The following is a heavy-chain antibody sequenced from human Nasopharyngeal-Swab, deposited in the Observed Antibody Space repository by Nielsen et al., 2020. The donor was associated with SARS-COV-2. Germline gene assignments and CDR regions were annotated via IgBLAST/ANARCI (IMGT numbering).Heavy chain of an antibody. D-gene: IGHD5-12*01. CDR3: AKDRDSGDDSDDYYHYYGMDV. Sequence: GGSLRLSCAASGFTVSSNYMSWVRQAPGKGLEWVSVIYSGGSTYYAYSVKGRFTISRHNSKNTLYLQMNSLRAEDTAVYYCAKDRDSGDDSDDYYHYYGMDVWGQGTTVTVSS. J-gene: IGHJ6*02. V-gene: IGHV3-53*04. CDR2: IYSGGST. CDR1: GFTVSSNY.